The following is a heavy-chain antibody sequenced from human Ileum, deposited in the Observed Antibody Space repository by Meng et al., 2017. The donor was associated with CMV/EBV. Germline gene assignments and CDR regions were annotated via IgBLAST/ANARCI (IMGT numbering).Heavy chain of an antibody. Sequence: QVHRQQWGEGLLKPSETLSLTCAVYGGSFSDYYWIWIRQSPGKGLEWIGEVHHSGITNYNPSLKSRVTISVDTSKNQFFLKLTSVTAADTGLYYCATNSEDYWGQGTLVTVSS. CDR3: ATNSEDY. D-gene: IGHD4-23*01. CDR1: GGSFSDYY. J-gene: IGHJ4*02. V-gene: IGHV4-34*01. CDR2: VHHSGIT.